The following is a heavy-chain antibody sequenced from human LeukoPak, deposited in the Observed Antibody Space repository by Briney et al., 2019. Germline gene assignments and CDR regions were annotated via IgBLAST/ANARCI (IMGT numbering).Heavy chain of an antibody. V-gene: IGHV3-9*01. CDR2: ISWNSGSI. CDR1: GFTFDDYG. J-gene: IGHJ3*02. Sequence: GGSLRLSCTASGFTFDDYGMHWVRQGPGKGLEWVSGISWNSGSIGYADSVKGRCTISRDNAKKSLYLQMDSLRPEDTALYYCAKGRTGWYDPFDMWGQGTMVTVSS. D-gene: IGHD6-19*01. CDR3: AKGRTGWYDPFDM.